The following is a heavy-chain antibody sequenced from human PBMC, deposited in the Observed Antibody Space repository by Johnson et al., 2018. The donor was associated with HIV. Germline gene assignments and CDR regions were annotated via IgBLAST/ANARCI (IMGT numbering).Heavy chain of an antibody. Sequence: VQLVESGGGLVQPGGSLRLSCAVSGFTFSSYAMSWVRQAPGKGLEWVSAISGSGGSTYYADSVKGRFTISRDNSKNTLHLQMNSLRAEDTAVYYCARGGLYIQFLAFDAFDIWGQGTMVTVSS. CDR1: GFTFSSYA. D-gene: IGHD4-11*01. J-gene: IGHJ3*02. CDR2: ISGSGGST. V-gene: IGHV3-23*04. CDR3: ARGGLYIQFLAFDAFDI.